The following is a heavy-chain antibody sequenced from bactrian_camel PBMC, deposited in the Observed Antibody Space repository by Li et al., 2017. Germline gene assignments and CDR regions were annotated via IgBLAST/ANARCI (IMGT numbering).Heavy chain of an antibody. D-gene: IGHD4*01. CDR1: GYISSRHC. Sequence: QVQLVESGGGSVQAGGSLRLSCTHSGYISSRHCMGWYRQAPGKEREPIGSINTDSSDTYYADSVKGRFTISADSEKHILYLQMNDLKSEDTAMYTCARREFDTYSGYPRTCIFALRAGTNAVGQGTQVTVS. J-gene: IGHJ4*01. CDR2: INTDSSDT. V-gene: IGHV3S54*01.